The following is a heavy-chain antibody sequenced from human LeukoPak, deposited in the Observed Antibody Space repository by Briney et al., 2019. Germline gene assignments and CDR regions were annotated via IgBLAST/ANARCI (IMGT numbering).Heavy chain of an antibody. D-gene: IGHD3-16*02. V-gene: IGHV3-48*01. CDR3: ARDKNTYDYVWGSYRYTLFDY. CDR2: ISSSSSTI. CDR1: GFTFSSSW. Sequence: GGSLRLSCVASGFTFSSSWMHWVRQAPGKGLEWVSYISSSSSTIYYADSVKGRFTTSRDNAKNSLYLQMNSLRAEDTAVYYCARDKNTYDYVWGSYRYTLFDYWGQGTLVTVSS. J-gene: IGHJ4*02.